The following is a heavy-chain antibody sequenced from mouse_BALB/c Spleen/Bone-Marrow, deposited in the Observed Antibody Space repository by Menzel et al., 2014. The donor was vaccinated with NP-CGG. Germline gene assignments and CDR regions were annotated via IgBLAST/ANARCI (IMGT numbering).Heavy chain of an antibody. CDR2: IRNKAKGYTS. CDR1: GFTFTDYY. J-gene: IGHJ1*01. V-gene: IGHV7-3*02. Sequence: EVMLVESGGGLVQLGGSLRLSCAPSGFTFTDYYMSWVRQPPGKALEWLGFIRNKAKGYTSENSASVKGRFTISRDNSQSILYLQMNTLRAEDSATYYCARDINYDIYWYFDVWGAGTTVTVSS. D-gene: IGHD2-4*01. CDR3: ARDINYDIYWYFDV.